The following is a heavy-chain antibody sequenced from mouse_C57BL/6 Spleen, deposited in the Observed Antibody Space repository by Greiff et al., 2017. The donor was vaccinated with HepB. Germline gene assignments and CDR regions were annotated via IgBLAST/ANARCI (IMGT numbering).Heavy chain of an antibody. Sequence: QVQLQQPGAELVKPGASVKLSCKASGYTFTSYWMHWVKQRPGQGLEWIGMIHPNSGSTNYNEKFKSKATLTVDKSSSTAYRQLSSLTSEDSAVYYCARDIGTGAMDYWGQGTSVTVSS. CDR3: ARDIGTGAMDY. J-gene: IGHJ4*01. D-gene: IGHD3-3*01. CDR1: GYTFTSYW. V-gene: IGHV1-64*01. CDR2: IHPNSGST.